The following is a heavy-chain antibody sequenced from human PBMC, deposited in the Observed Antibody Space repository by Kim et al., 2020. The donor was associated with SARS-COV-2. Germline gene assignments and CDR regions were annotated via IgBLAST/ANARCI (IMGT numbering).Heavy chain of an antibody. CDR3: ARNNWGIDY. J-gene: IGHJ4*02. V-gene: IGHV3-74*01. Sequence: GSGTSYADSVEGRFTISRDNAKNTLYLEMNSLRVEDTAIYYCARNNWGIDYWGQGILVTVSA. D-gene: IGHD3-16*01. CDR2: GSGT.